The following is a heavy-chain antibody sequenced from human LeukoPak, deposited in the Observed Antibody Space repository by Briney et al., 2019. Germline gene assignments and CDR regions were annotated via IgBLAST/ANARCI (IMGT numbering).Heavy chain of an antibody. V-gene: IGHV1-46*01. CDR3: ARDRGPLEMATILKTWISLTEIDAFDI. Sequence: ASVKVSCKASGYTFTSYYMHWVRQAPGPGLEWMGIINPTGGSTSYAQKFQGRVTMTRDTSTSTVYMELSSLRSEDTAVYYCARDRGPLEMATILKTWISLTEIDAFDIWGQGTMVTVSS. J-gene: IGHJ3*02. CDR1: GYTFTSYY. CDR2: INPTGGST. D-gene: IGHD5-24*01.